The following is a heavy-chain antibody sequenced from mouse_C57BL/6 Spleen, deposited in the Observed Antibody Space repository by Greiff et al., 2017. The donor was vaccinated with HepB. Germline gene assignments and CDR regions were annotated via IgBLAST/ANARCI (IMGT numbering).Heavy chain of an antibody. D-gene: IGHD2-5*01. CDR2: IDPSDSET. V-gene: IGHV1-52*01. J-gene: IGHJ2*01. Sequence: QVQLQQPGAELVKPGASVKMSCKASGYTFTSYWITWVKQRPIQGLEWIGNIDPSDSETHYNQKFKDKATLTVDKSSSTAYMQLSSLTSEDSAVYYCAIYSNYVLDYWGQGTTLTVSS. CDR1: GYTFTSYW. CDR3: AIYSNYVLDY.